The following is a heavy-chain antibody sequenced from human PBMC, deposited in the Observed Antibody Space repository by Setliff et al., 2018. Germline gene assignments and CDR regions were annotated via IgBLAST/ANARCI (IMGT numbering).Heavy chain of an antibody. CDR2: IYHSGST. CDR1: GYSISSGYY. V-gene: IGHV4-38-2*01. J-gene: IGHJ4*02. CDR3: ARRHCSGGSCYSLNYFDY. Sequence: LSLTCAVSGYSISSGYYWGWIRQPPGKGLEWIGSIYHSGSTYYNPSLKSRVTISVDTSKKQFSLKLSSVTAADTAVYYCARRHCSGGSCYSLNYFDYWGQGTLVTVSS. D-gene: IGHD2-15*01.